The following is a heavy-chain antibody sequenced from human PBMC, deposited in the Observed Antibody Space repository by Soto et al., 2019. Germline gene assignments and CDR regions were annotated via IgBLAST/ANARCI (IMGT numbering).Heavy chain of an antibody. CDR2: VGSDGGST. V-gene: IGHV3-23*01. D-gene: IGHD3-10*01. J-gene: IGHJ4*02. CDR3: AKDVCGSGTFCHFDY. CDR1: EFTFTSYA. Sequence: EVQLLESGGGLVQPGGSLRLSCAASEFTFTSYAMSWVRQAPGKGLEWVSAVGSDGGSTYYADAVRGRFTVSRDNSQNTLYLQMNTLRAEEAAVYYCAKDVCGSGTFCHFDYWGQGTLVTVSS.